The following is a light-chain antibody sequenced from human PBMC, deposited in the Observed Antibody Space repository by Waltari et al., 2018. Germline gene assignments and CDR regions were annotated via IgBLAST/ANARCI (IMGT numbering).Light chain of an antibody. CDR2: ASS. J-gene: IGKJ1*01. V-gene: IGKV1-8*01. Sequence: AIRLTQSPSSIAASTGDRVTITCRASQGVGSYLAWYQQKSGRAPKLLLYASSSLEAEVPSRFGGSGSGTDFTLTISCLQSEDFASYFCHQYYSYPVTFGQGTRV. CDR3: HQYYSYPVT. CDR1: QGVGSY.